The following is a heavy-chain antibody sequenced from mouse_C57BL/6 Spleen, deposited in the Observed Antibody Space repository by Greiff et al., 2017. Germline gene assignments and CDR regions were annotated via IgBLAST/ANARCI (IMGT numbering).Heavy chain of an antibody. Sequence: EVQLQQSGAELVKPGASVKLSCTASGFNIKDYYMHWVKQRTEQGLEWIGRIDPADGETKYAPKFKGKATITADTSSNTAYLQLSSLTSEDTAVYCCTRPYYNNYGFAYWGQGTLVTVSA. D-gene: IGHD2-5*01. CDR3: TRPYYNNYGFAY. CDR1: GFNIKDYY. CDR2: IDPADGET. J-gene: IGHJ3*01. V-gene: IGHV14-2*01.